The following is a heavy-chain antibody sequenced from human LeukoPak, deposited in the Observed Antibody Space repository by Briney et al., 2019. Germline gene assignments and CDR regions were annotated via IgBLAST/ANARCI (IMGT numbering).Heavy chain of an antibody. CDR1: GYTLTELS. CDR3: ATRADYGDINFDY. CDR2: FYPEDGET. D-gene: IGHD4-17*01. Sequence: ASVTVSCTVSGYTLTELSMQWVRQAPGKGLEWMGGFYPEDGETIYAQTLEGRVTMSEDTSTDTAYMELSSLRSEDTAVYYCATRADYGDINFDYSGQGTLVTVSS. J-gene: IGHJ4*02. V-gene: IGHV1-24*01.